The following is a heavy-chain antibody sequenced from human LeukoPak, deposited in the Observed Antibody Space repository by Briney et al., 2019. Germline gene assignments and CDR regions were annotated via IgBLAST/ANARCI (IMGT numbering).Heavy chain of an antibody. CDR3: AKRSSSSYYYYYGMDV. J-gene: IGHJ6*02. CDR2: ISGSGGST. Sequence: GGSLRLSCAASGFTFSSYAMSWVRQAPGKGLEWVSAISGSGGSTYYADSVKGRFTISRDNSKNTLYLQMNSLRAEDTAVYYCAKRSSSSYYYYYGMDVWGQGTTVSVSS. CDR1: GFTFSSYA. V-gene: IGHV3-23*01. D-gene: IGHD6-6*01.